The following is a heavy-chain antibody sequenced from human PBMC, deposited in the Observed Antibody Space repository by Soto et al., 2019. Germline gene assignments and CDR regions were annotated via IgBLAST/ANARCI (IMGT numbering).Heavy chain of an antibody. CDR2: IRSKANSYAT. V-gene: IGHV3-73*01. Sequence: LRLSCAASGFTFSGSAMHWVRQASGKGLEWVGRIRSKANSYATAYAASVKGRFTISRDDSKNTAYLQMNSLKTEDTAVYYCTARGDYDYVNYYDMDVWGQGTTVTVSS. CDR1: GFTFSGSA. CDR3: TARGDYDYVNYYDMDV. D-gene: IGHD3-16*01. J-gene: IGHJ6*02.